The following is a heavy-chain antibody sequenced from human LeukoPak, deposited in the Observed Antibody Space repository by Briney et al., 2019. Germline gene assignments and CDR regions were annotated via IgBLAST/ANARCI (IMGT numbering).Heavy chain of an antibody. CDR2: IYYSGST. V-gene: IGHV4-31*03. D-gene: IGHD6-13*01. CDR3: ARARSAAGNFDY. Sequence: SETLSLTCTVSGGSISSGGYYWSWIRQHPGKGLEWIGYIYYSGSTYYNPSLNSRVTISADTSKNQFSLKLSSVTAADTAVYYCARARSAAGNFDYWGQGTLVTVSS. CDR1: GGSISSGGYY. J-gene: IGHJ4*02.